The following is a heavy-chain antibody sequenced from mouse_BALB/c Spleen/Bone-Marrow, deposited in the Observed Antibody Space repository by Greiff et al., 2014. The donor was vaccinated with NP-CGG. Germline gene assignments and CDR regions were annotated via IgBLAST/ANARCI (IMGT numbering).Heavy chain of an antibody. CDR3: ARSSYFGSSYGAIDY. J-gene: IGHJ4*01. V-gene: IGHV1-82*01. Sequence: VQLQESGPELVKPGASVKISCTGSGYAFSSSWMNWVKQRPGQGLEWIGRIYPGDGDTNSNGRFKGKATLTADRSFNTAYMQLSSLAPVDSAVYFCARSSYFGSSYGAIDYWGQGTSVTVSS. CDR1: GYAFSSSW. CDR2: IYPGDGDT. D-gene: IGHD1-1*01.